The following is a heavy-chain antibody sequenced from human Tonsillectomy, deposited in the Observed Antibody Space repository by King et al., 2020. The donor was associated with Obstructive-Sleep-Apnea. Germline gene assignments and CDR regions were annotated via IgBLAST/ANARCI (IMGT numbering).Heavy chain of an antibody. V-gene: IGHV2-5*02. CDR1: GFSLNTSGVG. Sequence: ITLKESGPTLVKPTQTLTLTCTFSGFSLNTSGVGVGWIRQPPGKALEWLALFFWDDDKRYSPSLKSRLTIIKDTSKNQVVLTLTNMDPVDTATYYCGHSPHYYDSSGYLGNFDFWGQGTLVTVSS. CDR2: FFWDDDK. D-gene: IGHD3-22*01. CDR3: GHSPHYYDSSGYLGNFDF. J-gene: IGHJ4*02.